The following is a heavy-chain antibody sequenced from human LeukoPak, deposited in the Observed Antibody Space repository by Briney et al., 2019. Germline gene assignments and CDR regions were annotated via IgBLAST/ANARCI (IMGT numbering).Heavy chain of an antibody. V-gene: IGHV3-23*01. Sequence: GGSLRLSCAASGFTFSSYAMSWVRQAPGKGLEWVSAISGSGGSTYYADSVKGRFTISRDNSKNTLYLQMNSLRAEDTAVYYCAKRRGYCSSADCYVTVMDAFDIWGQGTMVTVSS. D-gene: IGHD2-2*01. CDR3: AKRRGYCSSADCYVTVMDAFDI. CDR1: GFTFSSYA. CDR2: ISGSGGST. J-gene: IGHJ3*02.